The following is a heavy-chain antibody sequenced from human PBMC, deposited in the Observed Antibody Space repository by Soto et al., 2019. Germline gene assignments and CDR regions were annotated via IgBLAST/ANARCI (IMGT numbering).Heavy chain of an antibody. CDR2: ISTDGRDK. CDR1: GFTFSRHA. J-gene: IGHJ5*02. D-gene: IGHD6-19*01. Sequence: PGGSLRLSCAASGFTFSRHAMHWVRQAPGKGLEWVAVISTDGRDKYHADSVKGRFTISRDNSKNTLYLQMNSLRAKDTAVYYCAKDSSGWSDNWFDPWGQGTLVTVSS. CDR3: AKDSSGWSDNWFDP. V-gene: IGHV3-30*04.